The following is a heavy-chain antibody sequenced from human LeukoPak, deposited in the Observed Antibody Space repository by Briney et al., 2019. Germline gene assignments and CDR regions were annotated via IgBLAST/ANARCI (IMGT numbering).Heavy chain of an antibody. V-gene: IGHV1-18*01. D-gene: IGHD3-3*01. Sequence: ASVKVSCKASGYTFTSYGISWLRQAPGQGLEWMGWISAYNGNTNYAQKLQGRGTMTTDTSTSTAYMELRSLRSDATAVYYCARDQGTHVWSPYYDFGGVYYTFDYWRQGTLVTVSP. CDR2: ISAYNGNT. CDR1: GYTFTSYG. J-gene: IGHJ4*02. CDR3: ARDQGTHVWSPYYDFGGVYYTFDY.